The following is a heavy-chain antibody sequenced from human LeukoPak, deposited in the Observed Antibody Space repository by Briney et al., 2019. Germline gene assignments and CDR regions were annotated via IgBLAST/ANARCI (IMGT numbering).Heavy chain of an antibody. V-gene: IGHV4-59*01. CDR1: GGSISSYY. CDR2: IYYSGST. CDR3: ARLARAFDI. J-gene: IGHJ3*02. Sequence: SGTLSLTCTVSGGSISSYYWSRIRQPPGKGLEWIGYIYYSGSTNYNPSLKSRVTISVDTSKNQFSLKLSSVTAADTAVYYCARLARAFDIWGQGTMVTVSS.